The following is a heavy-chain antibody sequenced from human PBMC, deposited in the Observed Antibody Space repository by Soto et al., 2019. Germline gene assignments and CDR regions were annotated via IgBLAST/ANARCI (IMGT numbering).Heavy chain of an antibody. V-gene: IGHV1-58*01. J-gene: IGHJ6*02. CDR2: IVVGSGNT. Sequence: GASVKFSCKASGFTFTSSAVQWVRQARGQRLEWIGWIVVGSGNTNYAQKFQERVTITRDMSTSTAYMELSSLRSEDTAVYYCAADGGVVPAAIGDYYYYGMDVWGQGTTVTVSS. CDR1: GFTFTSSA. CDR3: AADGGVVPAAIGDYYYYGMDV. D-gene: IGHD2-2*02.